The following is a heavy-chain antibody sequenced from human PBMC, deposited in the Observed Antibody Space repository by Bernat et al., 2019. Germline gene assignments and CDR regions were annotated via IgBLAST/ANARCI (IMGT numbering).Heavy chain of an antibody. CDR3: ARAECGSFSADWYVDL. J-gene: IGHJ2*01. CDR2: ISSSSSYT. Sequence: QVQLVESGGGVVKPGGSLRLSCAASGFTFSDYYMSWIRQAPGKGLEWVADISSSSSYTNYADSVKGRCTISRDNAKNSLFLQMNGLRAEDTAVYYCARAECGSFSADWYVDLWGRGTLVTVSS. V-gene: IGHV3-11*06. D-gene: IGHD1-26*01. CDR1: GFTFSDYY.